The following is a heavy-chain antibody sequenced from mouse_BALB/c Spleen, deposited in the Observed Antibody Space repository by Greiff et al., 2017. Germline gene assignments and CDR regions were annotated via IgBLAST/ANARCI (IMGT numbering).Heavy chain of an antibody. CDR1: GYTFTSYY. CDR3: ARYDGNPGYFDV. J-gene: IGHJ1*01. D-gene: IGHD2-1*01. CDR2: IYPGNVNT. Sequence: VQLQQSGPELVKPGASVRISCKASGYTFTSYYIHWVKQRPGQGLEWIGWIYPGNVNTKYNEKFKGKATLTADKSSSTAYMQLSSLTSEDSAVYFCARYDGNPGYFDVWGAGTTVTVSS. V-gene: IGHV1S56*01.